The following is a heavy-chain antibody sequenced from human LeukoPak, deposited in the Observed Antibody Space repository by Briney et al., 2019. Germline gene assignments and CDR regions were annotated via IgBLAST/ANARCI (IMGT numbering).Heavy chain of an antibody. CDR1: GGSISTYY. Sequence: WQTLSLTCTVSGGSISTYYWSWIRQPPGKGLEWIGYIYYSGRTNYNPSLNSRVTISVDTSKNQFSLKLSSVTAADTAVYYCARPAGYNYCYYFDYWGQGTLLTAYS. CDR2: IYYSGRT. D-gene: IGHD5-24*01. V-gene: IGHV4-59*01. CDR3: ARPAGYNYCYYFDY. J-gene: IGHJ4*02.